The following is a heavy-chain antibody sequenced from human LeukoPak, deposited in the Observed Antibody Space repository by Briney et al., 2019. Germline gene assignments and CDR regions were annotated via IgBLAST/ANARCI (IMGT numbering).Heavy chain of an antibody. J-gene: IGHJ6*03. CDR2: IIPILGKA. CDR1: GGTFSSYT. V-gene: IGHV1-69*08. CDR3: ARGYCSSTSCYYGYYYMDV. Sequence: SVKVSCKASGGTFSSYTISWVRQAPGQGLEWMGRIIPILGKANYAQKFQGRVTITADKSTSTAYMELSSLRSEDTAVYYCARGYCSSTSCYYGYYYMDVWGKGTTVTVSS. D-gene: IGHD2-2*01.